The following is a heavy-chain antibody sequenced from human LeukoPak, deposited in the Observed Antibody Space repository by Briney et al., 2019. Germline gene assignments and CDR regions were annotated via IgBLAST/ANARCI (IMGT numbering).Heavy chain of an antibody. CDR3: ARYSSSWDY. D-gene: IGHD6-13*01. Sequence: PSETLSLTCAVYGGSFSGYYWSWIRQPPGKGLEWIGYIYYSGSTNYNPSLKSRVTISVDTSKNQFSLKLSSVTAADTAVYYCARYSSSWDYWGQGTLVTVSS. V-gene: IGHV4-59*08. J-gene: IGHJ4*02. CDR2: IYYSGST. CDR1: GGSFSGYY.